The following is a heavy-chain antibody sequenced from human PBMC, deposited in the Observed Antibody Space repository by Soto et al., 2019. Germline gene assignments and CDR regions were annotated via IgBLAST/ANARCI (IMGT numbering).Heavy chain of an antibody. Sequence: PWETLSLTCTVSGDSISNGDFYWSWLRQPPGRGLEWIGYIQNSRSTAYNPSLESRVTISLDTSKNLFSLKLNSVTAADTAVYFGPRKYFVFGGGYPLGGRETLFP. D-gene: IGHD3-3*01. CDR1: GDSISNGDFY. J-gene: IGHJ4*02. CDR2: IQNSRST. CDR3: PRKYFVFGGGYPL. V-gene: IGHV4-30-4*01.